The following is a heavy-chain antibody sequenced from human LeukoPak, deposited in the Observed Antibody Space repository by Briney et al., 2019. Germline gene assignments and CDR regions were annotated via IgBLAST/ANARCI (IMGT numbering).Heavy chain of an antibody. CDR1: GGSFNGYY. CDR3: ASYSGYEPFDY. D-gene: IGHD5-12*01. Sequence: SETLSLTCAVYGGSFNGYYWSWIRQPPGKGLEWIGSIYYSGSTYYNPSLKSRVTISVDTSKNQFSLKLSSVTAADTAVYYCASYSGYEPFDYWGQGTLVTVSS. CDR2: IYYSGST. V-gene: IGHV4-34*01. J-gene: IGHJ4*02.